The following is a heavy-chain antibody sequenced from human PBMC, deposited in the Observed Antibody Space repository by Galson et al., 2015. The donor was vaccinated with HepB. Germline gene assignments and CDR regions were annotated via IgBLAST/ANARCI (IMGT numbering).Heavy chain of an antibody. CDR1: GFTFSSYA. Sequence: SLRLSCAASGFTFSSYAMSWVRQAPGKGLEWVSAISGGGSPYYADSVKGRFTISRDNSKNTLYLQMNSLRAEDTAIYYCAKGWGSDFGYWGQGALVTVSS. J-gene: IGHJ4*02. CDR3: AKGWGSDFGY. CDR2: ISGGGSP. V-gene: IGHV3-23*01. D-gene: IGHD5-12*01.